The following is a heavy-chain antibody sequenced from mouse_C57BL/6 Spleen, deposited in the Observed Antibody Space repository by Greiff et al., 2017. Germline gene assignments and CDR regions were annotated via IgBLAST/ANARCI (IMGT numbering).Heavy chain of an antibody. Sequence: VQLQQPGAELVRPGSSVKLSCKASGYTFTSYWMPWVKQRPIQGLEWIGNIDPADSETHYNQKFKDKATLTVDKSSSPAYMQLSSLTSECSAVYSCATGYYGHFPFACWGQGPLVTVSA. CDR1: GYTFTSYW. V-gene: IGHV1-52*01. D-gene: IGHD2-1*01. CDR3: ATGYYGHFPFAC. J-gene: IGHJ3*01. CDR2: IDPADSET.